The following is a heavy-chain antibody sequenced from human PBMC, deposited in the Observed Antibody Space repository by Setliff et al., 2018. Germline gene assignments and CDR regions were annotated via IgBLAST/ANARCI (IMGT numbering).Heavy chain of an antibody. D-gene: IGHD3-10*01. CDR1: GFTLGDHY. V-gene: IGHV3-11*05. CDR2: ISSSSSYT. Sequence: GGSLRLSCAAPGFTLGDHYMSWIRQAPGKGLEWVSYISSSSSYTNYADSVKGRFTISRDNAKNSLYLQMNSLRAEDTAVYYCARDSVTMVRGVIRSYYYYYMDVWGKGTTVTVSS. CDR3: ARDSVTMVRGVIRSYYYYYMDV. J-gene: IGHJ6*03.